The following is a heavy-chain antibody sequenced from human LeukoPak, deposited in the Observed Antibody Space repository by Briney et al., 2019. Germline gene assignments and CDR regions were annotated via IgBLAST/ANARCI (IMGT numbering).Heavy chain of an antibody. V-gene: IGHV1-18*01. CDR1: GYTFTSYG. D-gene: IGHD3-22*01. Sequence: ASVKVSCKASGYTFTSYGISWVRQAPGQGLEWKGWISAYNGNTNYAQKLQGRVTMTTDTSTSTAYMELRSLRSDDTAVYYCARAYYDSSGYYTPWDYWGQGTLVTVSS. J-gene: IGHJ4*02. CDR3: ARAYYDSSGYYTPWDY. CDR2: ISAYNGNT.